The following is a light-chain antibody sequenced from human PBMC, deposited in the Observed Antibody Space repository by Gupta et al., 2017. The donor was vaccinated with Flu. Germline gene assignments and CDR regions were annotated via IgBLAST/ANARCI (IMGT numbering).Light chain of an antibody. CDR3: QQFKNWPFT. CDR1: QSVGVD. V-gene: IGKV3-15*01. Sequence: DIVMTQSPATLSVSPGEGATLSCRASQSVGVDLAWYQQKPGQTPRPLIYDSSSRATGVPARFSGGGSGTEFTLTISSLEPEDFAVYYCQQFKNWPFTFGQGTRLDIK. CDR2: DSS. J-gene: IGKJ5*01.